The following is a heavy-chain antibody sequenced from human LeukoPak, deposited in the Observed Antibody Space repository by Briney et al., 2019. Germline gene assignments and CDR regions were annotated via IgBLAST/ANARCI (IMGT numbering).Heavy chain of an antibody. J-gene: IGHJ4*02. V-gene: IGHV4-39*01. Sequence: SETLSLTCTVSGGSISSSSYYWGWIRQPPGKGWEWVGSIYYSGSTYYNPSLKSRVTISVDTSKNQFSLKLSSVTAADTAVYHCARQGRPGIVVAGTMDYWGQGTLVTVSP. CDR2: IYYSGST. CDR1: GGSISSSSYY. D-gene: IGHD6-19*01. CDR3: ARQGRPGIVVAGTMDY.